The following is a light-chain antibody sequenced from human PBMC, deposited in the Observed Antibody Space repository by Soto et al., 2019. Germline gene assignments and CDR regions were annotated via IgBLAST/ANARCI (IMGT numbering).Light chain of an antibody. CDR2: RAS. V-gene: IGKV1-5*03. Sequence: DIQMTQSPSTLSASVGDRVTITCRASQNIGAWLAWYQQKPGQGPKLLIYRASNLESGVPSRFSGSGSGTEFTLTISSLQPDDFATYYCQQYNSYSRTFGQGTKVDI. CDR1: QNIGAW. CDR3: QQYNSYSRT. J-gene: IGKJ1*01.